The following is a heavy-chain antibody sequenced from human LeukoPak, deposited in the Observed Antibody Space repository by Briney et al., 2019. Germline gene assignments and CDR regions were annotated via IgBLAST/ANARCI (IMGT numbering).Heavy chain of an antibody. Sequence: GGSLRLSCAASGFTVSSYYMSWVRQAPGKGLEWVSVLYSDYSTYYADSVKGRFTISRDNSKNTLYLQMGSLRAEDMAVYYCAREGDSSSWYYYYYYMDVWGKGTTVTVSS. CDR3: AREGDSSSWYYYYYYMDV. CDR2: LYSDYST. CDR1: GFTVSSYY. J-gene: IGHJ6*03. D-gene: IGHD6-13*01. V-gene: IGHV3-53*05.